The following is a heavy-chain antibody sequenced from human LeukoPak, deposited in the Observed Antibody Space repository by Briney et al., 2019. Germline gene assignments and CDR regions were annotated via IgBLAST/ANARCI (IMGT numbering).Heavy chain of an antibody. CDR1: GFTFSSYS. V-gene: IGHV3-21*01. D-gene: IGHD3-22*01. J-gene: IGHJ3*02. Sequence: PGGSLRLSCAASGFTFSSYSMNWVRQAPGKGLEWVSYISSSSSYIYSADSVKGRFTISRDNAKNSLYLQMNSLRAEDTAVYYCARDRATFGGDSSGYYYNEAFDIWGQGTMVTVSS. CDR3: ARDRATFGGDSSGYYYNEAFDI. CDR2: ISSSSSYI.